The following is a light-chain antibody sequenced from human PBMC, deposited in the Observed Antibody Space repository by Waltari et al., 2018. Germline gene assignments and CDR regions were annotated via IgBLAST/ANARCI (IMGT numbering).Light chain of an antibody. CDR2: WAS. Sequence: DIVMTQSPAYLAVSLGERATINCKSRQSVLYSPNNRNNLAWYQQKSGQPPKLLIYWASTRESGVPDRFSGSGSGADFTLTISSLQAEDVAVYYCQQYYNTPRTFGQGTKVEIK. V-gene: IGKV4-1*01. J-gene: IGKJ1*01. CDR1: QSVLYSPNNRNN. CDR3: QQYYNTPRT.